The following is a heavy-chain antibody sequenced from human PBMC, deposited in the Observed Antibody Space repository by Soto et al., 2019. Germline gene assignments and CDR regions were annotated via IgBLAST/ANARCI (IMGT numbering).Heavy chain of an antibody. CDR1: GYSFTGYG. CDR2: ISAHNGNT. V-gene: IGHV1-18*01. D-gene: IGHD2-15*01. Sequence: QVQLVQSGAEVKKPGASVKVSCKASGYSFTGYGINWLRQAPRQGLEWVGWISAHNGNTKFAQKLQGRVTMTTDTSTSTAFMEMGSLRSDDTAVYYCARADYCSGGTCYPGATDYWGQGTLVTVSS. J-gene: IGHJ4*02. CDR3: ARADYCSGGTCYPGATDY.